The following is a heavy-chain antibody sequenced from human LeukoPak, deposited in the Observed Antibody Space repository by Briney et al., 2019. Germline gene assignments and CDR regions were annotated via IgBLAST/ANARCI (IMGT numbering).Heavy chain of an antibody. CDR1: GFTSSSYA. D-gene: IGHD2-15*01. J-gene: IGHJ5*02. CDR3: ARDRYCSGGSCPARGRFDP. Sequence: AGGSLRLSCAASGFTSSSYAMSWVRQAPGKGLEWVSYISSSSSTIYYADSVKGRFTISRDNAKNSLYLQMNSLRDEDTAVYYCARDRYCSGGSCPARGRFDPWGQGTLVTVSS. V-gene: IGHV3-48*02. CDR2: ISSSSSTI.